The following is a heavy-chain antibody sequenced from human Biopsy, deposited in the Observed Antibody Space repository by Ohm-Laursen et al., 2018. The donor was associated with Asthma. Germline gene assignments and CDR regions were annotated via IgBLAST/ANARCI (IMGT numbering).Heavy chain of an antibody. V-gene: IGHV4-39*01. J-gene: IGHJ4*02. Sequence: GTLSLTCTVSGVSITSSAYYWGWIRQPPGKGLEWIGSMYYGETTYYSPPLKSRITISVATSKNQFSLILSSVTAADTAVYYCARHDHRWDTYADFWGQGTLVTVSS. CDR1: GVSITSSAYY. CDR3: ARHDHRWDTYADF. CDR2: MYYGETT. D-gene: IGHD2-2*01.